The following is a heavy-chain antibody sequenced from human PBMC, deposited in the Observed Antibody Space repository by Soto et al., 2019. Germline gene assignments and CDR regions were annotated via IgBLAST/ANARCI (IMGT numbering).Heavy chain of an antibody. V-gene: IGHV1-46*01. CDR1: GYTFTNYY. CDR3: ARVSGRSWPFDS. CDR2: INPSDGRT. Sequence: ASVKVSCKASGYTFTNYYIHWVRQAPGQGLEWMGIINPSDGRTTYTQKFQGRVTMIRDTSTSTVYMELSSLRSEDTAVYYCARVSGRSWPFDSWGQGTLVTVSS. D-gene: IGHD1-26*01. J-gene: IGHJ4*02.